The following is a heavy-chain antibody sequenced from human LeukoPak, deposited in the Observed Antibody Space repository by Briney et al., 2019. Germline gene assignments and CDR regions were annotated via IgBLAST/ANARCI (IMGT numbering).Heavy chain of an antibody. CDR2: IIPIFGTA. V-gene: IGHV1-69*13. Sequence: VKVSCKASGXTXXSYXISWVRQAPGQGLEWMGGIIPIFGTANYAQKFQGRVTITADESTSTAYMELSSLRSEDTAVYYCASPSHSGSGYTDYWGQGTLVTVSS. D-gene: IGHD3-22*01. J-gene: IGHJ4*02. CDR3: ASPSHSGSGYTDY. CDR1: GXTXXSYX.